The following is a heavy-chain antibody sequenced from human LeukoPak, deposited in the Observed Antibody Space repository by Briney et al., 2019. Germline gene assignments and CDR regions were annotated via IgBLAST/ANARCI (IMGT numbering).Heavy chain of an antibody. D-gene: IGHD3-9*01. CDR2: MNSDGSDT. CDR3: AKDMVGMTGFFKGFDY. CDR1: GFPFSTSW. V-gene: IGHV3-74*01. J-gene: IGHJ4*02. Sequence: PGGSLRLSCAASGFPFSTSWMHWVRQAPGKGLVWVSRMNSDGSDTSYADSVKGRFTISRDNSKNSLYLQMNSLRAEDTALYYCAKDMVGMTGFFKGFDYWGQGTLVTVSS.